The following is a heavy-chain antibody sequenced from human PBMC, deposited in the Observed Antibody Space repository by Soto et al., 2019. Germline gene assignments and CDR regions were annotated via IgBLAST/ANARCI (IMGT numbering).Heavy chain of an antibody. J-gene: IGHJ4*02. V-gene: IGHV4-34*01. CDR2: INHSGST. CDR1: GGSFSGYY. D-gene: IGHD5-12*01. Sequence: QVQLQQWGAGLLKPSETLSLTCAVYGGSFSGYYWSWIRQPPGKGLAWIGEINHSGSTNYNPSLKLLGTISVDTSKNQFSLKLSSVAAADTAVYYCARGARWLRFSDYWGQGTLVTVSS. CDR3: ARGARWLRFSDY.